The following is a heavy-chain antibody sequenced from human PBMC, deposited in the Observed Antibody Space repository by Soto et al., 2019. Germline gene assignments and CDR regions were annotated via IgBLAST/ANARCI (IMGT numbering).Heavy chain of an antibody. V-gene: IGHV2-5*02. CDR1: GFSLSTSGVG. Sequence: QITLKESGPTLMKPTQTLTLTCTFSGFSLSTSGVGVGWIRQPPGKALEWLALIYWDDDKRYSPSLKTRLTLXXDTSKYPAVLTMTNTVPVDTATYYCAPHPWNGIDYWGQGTLVTVSS. CDR3: APHPWNGIDY. D-gene: IGHD1-1*01. J-gene: IGHJ4*02. CDR2: IYWDDDK.